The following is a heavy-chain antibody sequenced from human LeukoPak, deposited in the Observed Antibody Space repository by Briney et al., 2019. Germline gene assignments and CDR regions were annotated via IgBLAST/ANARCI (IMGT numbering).Heavy chain of an antibody. J-gene: IGHJ6*03. Sequence: PSETLSLTCTVSGYSISSGYYWGWIRQPPGKGLEWIGSIYHSGSTYYNPSLKSRVTISVDTSKNQFSLKLSSVTAADTAVYYCARGAPGYYYYYMDVWGKGTTVTVSS. CDR1: GYSISSGYY. D-gene: IGHD3-10*01. CDR3: ARGAPGYYYYYMDV. CDR2: IYHSGST. V-gene: IGHV4-38-2*02.